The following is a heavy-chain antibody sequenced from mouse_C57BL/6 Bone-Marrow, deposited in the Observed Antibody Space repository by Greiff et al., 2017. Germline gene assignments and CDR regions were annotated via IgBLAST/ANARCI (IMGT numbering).Heavy chain of an antibody. CDR1: GYTFTSYW. CDR3: ASVIYYDYDERGYYAMDY. J-gene: IGHJ4*01. V-gene: IGHV1-55*01. CDR2: IYPGSGST. D-gene: IGHD2-4*01. Sequence: QVQLQQPGAELVKPGASVKMSCKASGYTFTSYWITWVKQRPGQGLEWIGDIYPGSGSTNYNEKFKSKATLTVDTSSSTAYMQLSSLTSEDSAVYYCASVIYYDYDERGYYAMDYWGQGTSVTVSS.